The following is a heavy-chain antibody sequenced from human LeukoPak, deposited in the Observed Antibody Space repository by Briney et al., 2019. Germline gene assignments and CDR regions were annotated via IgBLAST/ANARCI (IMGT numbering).Heavy chain of an antibody. D-gene: IGHD3-10*01. CDR3: AREALLWFGEPFDY. Sequence: PGGSLRLSCAASGFTFSSYAMSWVRQAPGKGLEWVSVISGSGGSTYYADSVKGRFTISRDNAKNSLYLQMNSLRVEDTAVYYCAREALLWFGEPFDYWGQGTLVTVSS. J-gene: IGHJ4*02. V-gene: IGHV3-23*01. CDR2: ISGSGGST. CDR1: GFTFSSYA.